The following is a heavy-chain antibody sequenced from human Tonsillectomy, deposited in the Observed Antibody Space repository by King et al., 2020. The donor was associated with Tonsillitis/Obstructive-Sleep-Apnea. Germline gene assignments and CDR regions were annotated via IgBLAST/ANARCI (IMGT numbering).Heavy chain of an antibody. V-gene: IGHV3-49*04. Sequence: VQLVESGGGLVQPGRSLRLSCTASGFTFGDYAMSWVRQAPGKGLEWVGFIRSKVYGGTTEYAASVKGRFTISRDDSKSIAYLKMNSLKTEDTAVYYCTRPILSYGDYLTSSYWGQGNLVTVSS. CDR3: TRPILSYGDYLTSSY. CDR1: GFTFGDYA. D-gene: IGHD4-17*01. CDR2: IRSKVYGGTT. J-gene: IGHJ4*02.